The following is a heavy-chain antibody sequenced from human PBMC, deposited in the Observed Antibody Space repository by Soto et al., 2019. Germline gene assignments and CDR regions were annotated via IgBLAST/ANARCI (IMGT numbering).Heavy chain of an antibody. CDR2: ISHSGTT. D-gene: IGHD4-17*01. V-gene: IGHV4-38-2*02. CDR1: GFPISSTYS. Sequence: PSETLSLTCLVSGFPISSTYSWGWIRQPPGKGLEWIGSISHSGTTSYSPSLTSRVSISVDTPKNQVSLKLTSVTAADTAVYFCARVTMVIRDSDHFGVDVWGHGITVTVSS. J-gene: IGHJ6*02. CDR3: ARVTMVIRDSDHFGVDV.